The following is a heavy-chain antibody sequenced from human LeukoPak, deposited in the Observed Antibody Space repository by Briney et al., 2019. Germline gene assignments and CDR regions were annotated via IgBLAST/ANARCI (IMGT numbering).Heavy chain of an antibody. Sequence: SETLSLTCAVYGGSFSGYYWSWIRRPPGTGLEWIGEINHSGSTNYNPSLKSRVTISVETPKHQFSLKLSSVTAADRAVYYCARGEDYYGLGLWFDPGGKGTLVSVPS. J-gene: IGHJ5*02. CDR2: INHSGST. V-gene: IGHV4-34*01. CDR1: GGSFSGYY. CDR3: ARGEDYYGLGLWFDP. D-gene: IGHD3-10*01.